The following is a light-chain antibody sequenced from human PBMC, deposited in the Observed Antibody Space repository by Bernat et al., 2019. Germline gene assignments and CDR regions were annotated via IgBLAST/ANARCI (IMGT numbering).Light chain of an antibody. J-gene: IGKJ5*01. CDR3: QQRSNWPPT. V-gene: IGKV3-11*01. CDR2: DAS. CDR1: QSVSSY. Sequence: EIVLTQSPATLSLSPGERATLSCRASQSVSSYLAWYQQNPGQAPRLLLYDASNRATDIPARFSGSGSGTDFALTISSLEPEDFAVYYCQQRSNWPPTFGQGTRLEIK.